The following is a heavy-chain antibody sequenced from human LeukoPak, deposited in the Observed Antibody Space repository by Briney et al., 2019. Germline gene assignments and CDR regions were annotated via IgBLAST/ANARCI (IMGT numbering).Heavy chain of an antibody. CDR1: GDSVSSNSAA. V-gene: IGHV6-1*01. Sequence: SQTLSLTCAISGDSVSSNSAAWNWIRQSPSRGLEWLGRTYYRSKWYNDYAVSVKSRITINPDTSKNQFSLQLNSVTPEDTAVYYCARDGLRLGELSAHFDYWGQGTLVTVSS. J-gene: IGHJ4*02. CDR2: TYYRSKWYN. CDR3: ARDGLRLGELSAHFDY. D-gene: IGHD3-16*02.